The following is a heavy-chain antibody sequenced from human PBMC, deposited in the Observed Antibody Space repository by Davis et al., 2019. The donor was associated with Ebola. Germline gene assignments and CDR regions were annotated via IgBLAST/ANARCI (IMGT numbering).Heavy chain of an antibody. V-gene: IGHV3-9*01. Sequence: SLKISCAASGFTFDDYAMHWVRQAPGKGLEWVSGISWNSGSIGYADSVKGRFTISRDNAKNSLYLQMNSLRAEDTALYYCAKGDLIVGATNWGQGTLVTVSS. CDR3: AKGDLIVGATN. J-gene: IGHJ4*02. D-gene: IGHD1-26*01. CDR2: ISWNSGSI. CDR1: GFTFDDYA.